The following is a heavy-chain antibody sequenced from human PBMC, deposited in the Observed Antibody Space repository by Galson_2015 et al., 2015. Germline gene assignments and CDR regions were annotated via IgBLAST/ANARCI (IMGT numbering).Heavy chain of an antibody. J-gene: IGHJ6*03. CDR3: ARRGGLGSYYPYYMDV. CDR2: IYYSGST. Sequence: ETLSLTCTVSGGSISSSTYYWGWIRQPPGKGLEWIGSIYYSGSTYYNPSLKSRLTMSVDTSKNQFSLKLSSVTAADAAVYYCARRGGLGSYYPYYMDVWGKGTTVTVSS. CDR1: GGSISSSTYY. D-gene: IGHD3-10*01. V-gene: IGHV4-39*01.